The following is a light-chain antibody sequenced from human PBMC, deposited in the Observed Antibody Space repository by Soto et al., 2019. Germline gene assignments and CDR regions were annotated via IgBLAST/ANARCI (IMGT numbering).Light chain of an antibody. J-gene: IGLJ1*01. Sequence: QSVLAQTASVSGSPGQSITISCTGTSSDVGSYNLVSWYQQHPGKAPKLMIYEVSKRPSGVSNRFSGSKSGNTASLTISGLQAEDEADYYCCSYAGSSTLYVFGTGTKVTGL. CDR3: CSYAGSSTLYV. V-gene: IGLV2-23*02. CDR1: SSDVGSYNL. CDR2: EVS.